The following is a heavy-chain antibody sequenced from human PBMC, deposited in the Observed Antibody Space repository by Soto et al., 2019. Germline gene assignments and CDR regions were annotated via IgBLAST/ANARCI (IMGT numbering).Heavy chain of an antibody. CDR3: ARVPKALYYYDSSGYFSAGIDY. D-gene: IGHD3-22*01. J-gene: IGHJ4*02. CDR1: GGSISSSNW. CDR2: IYHSGST. Sequence: SETLSLTCAVSGGSISSSNWWSWVRQPPGKGLEWIGEIYHSGSTNYNPSLKSRVTISVDKSKNQFSLKLSSVTAADTAVYYCARVPKALYYYDSSGYFSAGIDYWGQGTLVTVSS. V-gene: IGHV4-4*02.